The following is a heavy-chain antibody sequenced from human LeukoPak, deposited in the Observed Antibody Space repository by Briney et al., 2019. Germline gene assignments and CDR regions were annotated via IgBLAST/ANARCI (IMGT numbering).Heavy chain of an antibody. CDR1: GFTFSSYE. CDR2: ISRSGSTT. Sequence: GGSPRLSCAASGFTFSSYEMNWVRQAPGKGLEWVSYISRSGSTTFSADFVKGRFTTSRDNAKNSLFLQMNSLRAEDTAVYYCARVSTGSEYFDYWGQGTLVTVSS. J-gene: IGHJ4*02. V-gene: IGHV3-48*03. CDR3: ARVSTGSEYFDY.